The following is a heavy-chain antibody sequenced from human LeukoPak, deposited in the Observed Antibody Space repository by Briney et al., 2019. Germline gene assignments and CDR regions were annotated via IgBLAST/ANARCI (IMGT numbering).Heavy chain of an antibody. CDR2: ISSSSSYI. V-gene: IGHV3-21*01. Sequence: GGSLRLSCAASGFTFSSYSMNWVRQAPGKGLEWVSSISSSSSYIYYADSVKGRFTISRDNSKNTLYLQMNSLRAEDTAVYYCARDRIDYYGMDVWGQGTTVTVSS. D-gene: IGHD2-21*01. CDR1: GFTFSSYS. J-gene: IGHJ6*02. CDR3: ARDRIDYYGMDV.